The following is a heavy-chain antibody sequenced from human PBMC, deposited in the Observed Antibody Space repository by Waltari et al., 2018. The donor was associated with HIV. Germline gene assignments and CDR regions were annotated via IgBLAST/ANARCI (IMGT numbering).Heavy chain of an antibody. J-gene: IGHJ4*02. CDR1: GFTFSNAW. Sequence: EVQLVESGGGLVKPGGSLRLSCAASGFTFSNAWLSWVRQAPGTGLVWVGRIKSKTDGGTTDYAAPVKGRFTISRDDSKNTLYLQMNSLKTEDTAVYYCTTVPGGIIWGSYRYDSVDYWGQGTLVTVSS. D-gene: IGHD3-16*02. V-gene: IGHV3-15*01. CDR3: TTVPGGIIWGSYRYDSVDY. CDR2: IKSKTDGGTT.